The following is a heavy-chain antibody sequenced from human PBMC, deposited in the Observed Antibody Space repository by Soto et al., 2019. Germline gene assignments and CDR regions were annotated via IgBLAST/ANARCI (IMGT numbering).Heavy chain of an antibody. J-gene: IGHJ6*01. D-gene: IGHD5-18*01. CDR1: GVTFSGSA. CDR3: TKPQLDYGMAV. Sequence: EVQLVESGGGLVQPGGSLKLSCAASGVTFSGSAMHWVRQASGKGLEWVGRIRSKANSYATAYAASVKGRCTISRDDSKTPAYMPMNSLKTVDTAVYYCTKPQLDYGMAVWGQGNRVTVSS. CDR2: IRSKANSYAT. V-gene: IGHV3-73*02.